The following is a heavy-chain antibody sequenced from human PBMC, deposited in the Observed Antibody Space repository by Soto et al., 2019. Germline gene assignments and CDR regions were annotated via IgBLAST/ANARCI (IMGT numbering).Heavy chain of an antibody. J-gene: IGHJ4*02. V-gene: IGHV3-13*01. CDR2: FGTAGET. Sequence: EVQLVESGGGLVQPGGSLRLSCEASGFTFSNYDMHWVRQTTGKGLEWVSVFGTAGETYYAGSVKGRFTISRENAKNSLYLQMNSLRAEDTAVYYCARGRESALYYFDYWGQGTPLTVSS. CDR3: ARGRESALYYFDY. CDR1: GFTFSNYD. D-gene: IGHD3-10*01.